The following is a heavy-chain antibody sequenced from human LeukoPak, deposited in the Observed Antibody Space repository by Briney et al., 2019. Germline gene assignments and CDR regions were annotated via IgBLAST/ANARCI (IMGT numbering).Heavy chain of an antibody. CDR2: IGDHGVYT. J-gene: IGHJ4*02. CDR3: AKAPTVTTFGY. Sequence: GGSLRPSCAASGFTFGTSAMSWVRQAPGKGLEWVSSIGDHGVYTYYGDSVKGRFTISRDDSKRTLYLRMDSLRVDDSAIYYCAKAPTVTTFGYWGQGILVTVSS. D-gene: IGHD4-17*01. V-gene: IGHV3-23*01. CDR1: GFTFGTSA.